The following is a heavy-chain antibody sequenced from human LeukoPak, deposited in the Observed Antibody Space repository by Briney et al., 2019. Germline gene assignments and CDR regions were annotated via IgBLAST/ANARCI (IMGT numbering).Heavy chain of an antibody. CDR1: GVILGDHH. J-gene: IGHJ3*01. CDR3: ARDGGKGDNSAFDV. V-gene: IGHV3-72*01. Sequence: GGSLRLSCITSGVILGDHHLDWVRQAAGKGLEWVGRSRNKAKSYTTKYSASVKGRFTISTDDSTNSLHLQMNSLKIEDTAVYYCARDGGKGDNSAFDVWGQGTVVTVSS. D-gene: IGHD3-16*01. CDR2: SRNKAKSYTT.